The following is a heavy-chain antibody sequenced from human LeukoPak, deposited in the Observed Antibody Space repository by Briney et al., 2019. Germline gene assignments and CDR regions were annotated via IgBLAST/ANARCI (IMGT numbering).Heavy chain of an antibody. D-gene: IGHD6-13*01. CDR3: ARGSSSWANY. Sequence: PSETLSLTCIVSGASISTYYWSWIRQPAGKGLEWIGYIYYSGSTNYNPSLKDRVTISVDTSKNHFSLKLSSVTAADTAVYYCARGSSSWANYWGQGTLVTVSS. J-gene: IGHJ4*02. V-gene: IGHV4-59*01. CDR1: GASISTYY. CDR2: IYYSGST.